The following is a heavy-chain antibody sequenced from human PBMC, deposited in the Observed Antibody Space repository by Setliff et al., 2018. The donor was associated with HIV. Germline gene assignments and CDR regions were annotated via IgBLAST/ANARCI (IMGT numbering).Heavy chain of an antibody. V-gene: IGHV4-39*07. CDR1: GGSISSSSCY. J-gene: IGHJ4*02. D-gene: IGHD3-3*01. CDR3: ARDQSDWFY. CDR2: IYYSGST. Sequence: PSETLSLTCTVSGGSISSSSCYWGWIRQPPGKGLEWIGSIYYSGSTYYNPSLKSRVTISVDTSKNQFSLKLNSVTAADTAVYYCARDQSDWFYWGQGTLVTVSS.